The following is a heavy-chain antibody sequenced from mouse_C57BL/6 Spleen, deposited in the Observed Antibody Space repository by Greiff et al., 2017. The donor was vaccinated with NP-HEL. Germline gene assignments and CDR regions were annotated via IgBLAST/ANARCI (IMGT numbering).Heavy chain of an antibody. J-gene: IGHJ2*01. V-gene: IGHV1-15*01. CDR1: GYTFTDYE. CDR3: KMEPYYFDY. D-gene: IGHD6-1*01. CDR2: IDPETGGT. Sequence: VQLMESGAELVRPGASVTLSCKASGYTFTDYEMHWVKQTPVHGLEWIGAIDPETGGTAYNQKFKGKAILTADKSSSTAYMKLRSLTSEDSAVYYCKMEPYYFDYWGQGTTLTVSS.